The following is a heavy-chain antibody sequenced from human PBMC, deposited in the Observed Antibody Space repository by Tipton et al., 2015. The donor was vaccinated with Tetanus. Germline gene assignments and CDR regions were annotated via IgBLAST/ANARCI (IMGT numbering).Heavy chain of an antibody. J-gene: IGHJ4*02. CDR1: GYNFTHYW. CDR3: ARQKGY. CDR2: INPRDSEA. V-gene: IGHV5-51*01. Sequence: QLVQSGAEVKKPGESLKISCRGSGYNFTHYWIGWVRQMPGKGLEWMGIINPRDSEAIYGPSFQGQVTISADKSISTAYLQLSSLKASDTAMYYCARQKGYWGQGTLVTVSS.